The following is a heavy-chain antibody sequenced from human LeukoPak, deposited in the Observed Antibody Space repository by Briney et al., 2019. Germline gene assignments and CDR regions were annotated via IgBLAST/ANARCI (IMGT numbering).Heavy chain of an antibody. CDR2: ISYDGSNK. D-gene: IGHD3-10*01. Sequence: HPGGSLRLSCAASGFTFSSYGMHWVRQAPGKGLEWVAVISYDGSNKYYADSVKGRFTISRDNSKNTLYLKMNSLRAEDTAVYYCAKDDVNYYGSGSYYSYYGMDVWGQGTTVTVSS. CDR3: AKDDVNYYGSGSYYSYYGMDV. V-gene: IGHV3-30*18. J-gene: IGHJ6*02. CDR1: GFTFSSYG.